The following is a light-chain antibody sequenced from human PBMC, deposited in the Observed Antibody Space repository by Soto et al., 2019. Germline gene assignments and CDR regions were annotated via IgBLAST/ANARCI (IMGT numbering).Light chain of an antibody. Sequence: DVVMTQSPLSLPVTLGQPASISCRSSQSIVYSDGNAYLSWFQQRPGQPPRRLIYRTSNWDSGVPEIFSGIGSGTDLTLTISRVEAEDVGLSCMPVTVWPPTFGRATKVEIK. CDR2: RTS. CDR3: MPVTVWPPT. J-gene: IGKJ1*01. CDR1: QSIVYSDGNAY. V-gene: IGKV2D-30*01.